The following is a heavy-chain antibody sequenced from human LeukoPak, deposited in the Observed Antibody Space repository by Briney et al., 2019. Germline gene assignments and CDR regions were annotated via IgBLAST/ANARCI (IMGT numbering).Heavy chain of an antibody. Sequence: ASVKVSCNASGYTFINYGITWVRQAPGQGLEWMGWISSYNGNTNYAQKFQGRVPMTPPTSTSPAYMELKSLRSDDTAAYHCARDGFSSSSPYYFDFWGQASPVTVSS. CDR1: GYTFINYG. J-gene: IGHJ4*02. V-gene: IGHV1-18*01. CDR3: ARDGFSSSSPYYFDF. CDR2: ISSYNGNT. D-gene: IGHD6-13*01.